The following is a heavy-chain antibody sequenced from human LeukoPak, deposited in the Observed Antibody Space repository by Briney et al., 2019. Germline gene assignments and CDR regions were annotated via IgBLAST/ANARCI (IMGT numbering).Heavy chain of an antibody. V-gene: IGHV4-59*01. CDR1: GGSISSYY. Sequence: SETLSLTCTVSGGSISSYYWSWIRQPPGKRLEWIGHIYYSGSTNYNPSLKSRVTISVDTSKNQFSLKLSSVTAADTAVYYCARATPDYGDFEAWGQGTLVTVSS. CDR3: ARATPDYGDFEA. CDR2: IYYSGST. D-gene: IGHD4-17*01. J-gene: IGHJ5*02.